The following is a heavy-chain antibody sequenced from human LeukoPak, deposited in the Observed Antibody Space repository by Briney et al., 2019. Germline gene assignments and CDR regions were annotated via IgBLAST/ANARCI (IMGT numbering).Heavy chain of an antibody. D-gene: IGHD3-22*01. CDR3: ARNYYDSSGYPYLGYYYYYGMDV. V-gene: IGHV3-30-3*01. CDR1: GFTFSSYA. J-gene: IGHJ6*02. CDR2: ISYDGSNK. Sequence: PGGSLRLSCAASGFTFSSYAMHWVRQAPGKGLEWVAVISYDGSNKYYADSVKGRFTISRDNSKNTLYLQMNSLRAEDTAVYHCARNYYDSSGYPYLGYYYYYGMDVWGQGTTVTVSS.